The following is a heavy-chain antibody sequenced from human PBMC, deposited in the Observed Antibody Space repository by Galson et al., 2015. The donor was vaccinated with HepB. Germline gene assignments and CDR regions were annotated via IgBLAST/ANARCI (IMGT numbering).Heavy chain of an antibody. CDR3: AGMVVAATPGELFDY. V-gene: IGHV4-39*01. D-gene: IGHD2-15*01. Sequence: CTVSGGSISSSSYYWGWIRQPPGKGLEWIGSIYYSGSTYYNPSLKSRVTISVDTSKNQFSLKLSSVTAADTAVYYCAGMVVAATPGELFDYWGQGTLVTVSS. J-gene: IGHJ4*02. CDR1: GGSISSSSYY. CDR2: IYYSGST.